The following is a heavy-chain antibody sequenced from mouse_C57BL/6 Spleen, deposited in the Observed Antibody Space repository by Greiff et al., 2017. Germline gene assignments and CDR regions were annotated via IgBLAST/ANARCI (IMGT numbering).Heavy chain of an antibody. D-gene: IGHD2-3*01. V-gene: IGHV5-4*01. CDR1: GFTFSSYA. CDR3: ARDNDGSFAY. Sequence: EVQLVESGGGLVKPGGSLKLSCAASGFTFSSYAMSWVRQTPEKRLEWVATISDGGSYTYYPDNVKGRFTISRDNAKNNLYLQMSHLKSEETDMYYCARDNDGSFAYWGQGTLVTVSA. J-gene: IGHJ3*01. CDR2: ISDGGSYT.